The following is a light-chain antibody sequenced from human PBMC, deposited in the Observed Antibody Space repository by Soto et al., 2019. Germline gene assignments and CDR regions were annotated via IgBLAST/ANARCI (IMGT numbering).Light chain of an antibody. CDR3: SSYISSSTPVL. CDR1: SSDVGSYDR. J-gene: IGLJ2*01. Sequence: QSALTQPPSVSGSPGQSVTISCTGASSDVGSYDRVSWYQQPPGTAPKPMIYEVSNRPSGVPDRFSGSKSGNTASLTISGRQAEDEADYYCSSYISSSTPVLFGGGTKLTVL. CDR2: EVS. V-gene: IGLV2-18*02.